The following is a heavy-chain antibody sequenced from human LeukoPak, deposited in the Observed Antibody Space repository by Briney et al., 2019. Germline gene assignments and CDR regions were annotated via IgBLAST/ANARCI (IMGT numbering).Heavy chain of an antibody. D-gene: IGHD3-9*01. J-gene: IGHJ4*02. CDR3: ARTYYDILTGYNPYFDY. CDR2: INSDGKST. CDR1: GFTFSSYW. Sequence: GGSLRLSCAVSGFTFSSYWMHWVRQAPGKGLVWVSRINSDGKSTSYADSVKGRFTISRDNAKNSLYLQMNSLRAEDTAVYYCARTYYDILTGYNPYFDYWGQGTLVTVSS. V-gene: IGHV3-74*01.